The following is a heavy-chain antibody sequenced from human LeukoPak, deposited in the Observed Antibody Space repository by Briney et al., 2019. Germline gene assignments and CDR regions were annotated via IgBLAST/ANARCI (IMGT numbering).Heavy chain of an antibody. J-gene: IGHJ4*02. D-gene: IGHD1-26*01. CDR2: TSSDERNK. V-gene: IGHV3-30*04. CDR1: GFTFSNYP. Sequence: GRPLRLSCAASGFTFSNYPMHWVRQAPGKGLEWVAVTSSDERNKHYSGSVKGRFTISRDNSKSTLYLQMSSLRPEDTALYYCARDTLGNRGTYDFDYWGQGTLVTVSS. CDR3: ARDTLGNRGTYDFDY.